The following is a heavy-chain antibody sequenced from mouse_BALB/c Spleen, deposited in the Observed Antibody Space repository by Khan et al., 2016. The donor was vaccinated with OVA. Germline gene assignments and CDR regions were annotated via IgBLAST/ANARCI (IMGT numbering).Heavy chain of an antibody. V-gene: IGHV1-5*01. Sequence: IQLVQSGTVLARPGSSVKMSCKTSGYSFTNYLIHWVKQRPGQGLEWIGDIYPGNSETTYNQKFKDKAKLTADTSASTAYMELSSLTNEDFAVYYCTRGGYSSFAYWGQGTLVTVSP. D-gene: IGHD2-12*01. CDR3: TRGGYSSFAY. J-gene: IGHJ3*01. CDR2: IYPGNSET. CDR1: GYSFTNYL.